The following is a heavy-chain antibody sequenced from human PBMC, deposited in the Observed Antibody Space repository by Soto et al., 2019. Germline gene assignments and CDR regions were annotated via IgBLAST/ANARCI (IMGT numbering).Heavy chain of an antibody. CDR1: GFTFSSYW. J-gene: IGHJ1*01. CDR2: ISSDGSDT. D-gene: IGHD3-9*01. V-gene: IGHV3-74*01. Sequence: EVQVVESGGGLVQPGGSLRLSCVASGFTFSSYWMHWVRQVPGKGLAWISGISSDGSDTRYADSVKGRFTISRDNAKNTLYLQMNSLRSDDTAVFYCARYFKDRGWGQGTLVTVSS. CDR3: ARYFKDRG.